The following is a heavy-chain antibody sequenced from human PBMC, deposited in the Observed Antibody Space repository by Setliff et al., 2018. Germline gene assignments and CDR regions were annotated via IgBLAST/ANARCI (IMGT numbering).Heavy chain of an antibody. Sequence: GESLTLSCKGSGYTFSNYWVGWVRQMPGKGLEWMGVIYAGDSDTRYRPSFQGQVTISADKSISTAYLQWSSLKASDIGIYYCARDSDSGYDYWGQGTLVTVSS. CDR1: GYTFSNYW. V-gene: IGHV5-51*01. D-gene: IGHD5-12*01. CDR2: IYAGDSDT. J-gene: IGHJ4*02. CDR3: ARDSDSGYDY.